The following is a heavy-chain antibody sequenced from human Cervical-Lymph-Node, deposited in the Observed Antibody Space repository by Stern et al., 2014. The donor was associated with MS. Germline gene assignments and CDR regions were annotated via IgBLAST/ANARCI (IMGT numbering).Heavy chain of an antibody. J-gene: IGHJ6*02. Sequence: QVQLQESGPGLVKPSGTLSLTCAVSGGSISSSNWWSWVRQSPGKGLEWIGEIYHSGTTNYNPSLKSRVTISLDKSKNQFSLKLSSVTAADTAVYYCARASFDYQNNYYNGMDVWGQGTTVTVSS. CDR2: IYHSGTT. CDR3: ARASFDYQNNYYNGMDV. D-gene: IGHD3-10*01. V-gene: IGHV4-4*02. CDR1: GGSISSSNW.